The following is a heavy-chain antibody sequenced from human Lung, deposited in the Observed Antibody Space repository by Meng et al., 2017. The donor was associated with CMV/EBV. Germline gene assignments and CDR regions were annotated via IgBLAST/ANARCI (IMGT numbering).Heavy chain of an antibody. CDR1: GYTFSSYS. CDR2: ISGSGGST. Sequence: GGSXRLXCRASGYTFSSYSMSWVRQAPGKGLEWVSSISGSGGSTYSADSVKGRLTISRDNSESTLYLQMNSLTAEDTAIYYCVKGWQNLGDYWGQGTLVTVSS. CDR3: VKGWQNLGDY. D-gene: IGHD7-27*01. J-gene: IGHJ4*02. V-gene: IGHV3-23*01.